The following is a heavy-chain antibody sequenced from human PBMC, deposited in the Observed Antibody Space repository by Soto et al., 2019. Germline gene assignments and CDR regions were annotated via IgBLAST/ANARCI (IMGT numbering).Heavy chain of an antibody. J-gene: IGHJ5*02. D-gene: IGHD3-9*01. CDR2: ISYRGST. CDR3: ARVSATGTLWFGP. CDR1: VGSTNSGAYY. Sequence: QLQLQQSGPGLVKPSQTLSLTCTVSVGSTNSGAYYWSWVRQHPGKVLEWIGYISYRGSTFYIPSLKCCVNFSFDTCKPAFSLSLNSVTAAVTALYYCARVSATGTLWFGPWGQGTLVNGSS. V-gene: IGHV4-31*03.